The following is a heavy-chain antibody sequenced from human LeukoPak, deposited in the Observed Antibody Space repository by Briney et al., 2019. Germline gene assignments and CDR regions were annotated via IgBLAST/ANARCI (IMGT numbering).Heavy chain of an antibody. J-gene: IGHJ4*02. V-gene: IGHV3-9*01. Sequence: GRSLRLSCAASGFTFDDYAMHWVRQAPRKGLEWVSGISWNSGSIGYADSVKGRFTISRDNAKNSLYLQMNSLRAEDTALYYCAKGTMYYYGSGTLFDYWGQGTLVTVSS. D-gene: IGHD3-10*01. CDR3: AKGTMYYYGSGTLFDY. CDR1: GFTFDDYA. CDR2: ISWNSGSI.